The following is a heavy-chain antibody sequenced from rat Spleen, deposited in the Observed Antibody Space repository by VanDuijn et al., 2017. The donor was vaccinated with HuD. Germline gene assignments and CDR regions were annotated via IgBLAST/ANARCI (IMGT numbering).Heavy chain of an antibody. D-gene: IGHD5-1*01. J-gene: IGHJ1*01. CDR2: INPDGTTT. Sequence: EVQLVESGGGLVQPGRSLKLSCEASGFTFSNYDMAWVRQAPTKGLEWIASINPDGTTTYYPDSVKGRFTISRDNAENTVYLQMDSLRSEDTATYYCTTDLTGSWYFDFWGPGTMVTVSS. CDR3: TTDLTGSWYFDF. CDR1: GFTFSNYD. V-gene: IGHV5-27*01.